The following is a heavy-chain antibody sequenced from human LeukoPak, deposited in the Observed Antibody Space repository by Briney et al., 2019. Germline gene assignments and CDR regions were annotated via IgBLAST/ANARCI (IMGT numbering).Heavy chain of an antibody. CDR1: GGSISSSNW. CDR3: ARDSLSAAGTGY. J-gene: IGHJ4*02. Sequence: SETLSLTCAASGGSISSSNWWSWVRQPPGKGLEWIGEIYHSGSTNYNPSLKSRVTISVDKSKNQFSLKLSSVTAADTAVYYRARDSLSAAGTGYWGQGTLVTVSS. D-gene: IGHD6-13*01. V-gene: IGHV4-4*02. CDR2: IYHSGST.